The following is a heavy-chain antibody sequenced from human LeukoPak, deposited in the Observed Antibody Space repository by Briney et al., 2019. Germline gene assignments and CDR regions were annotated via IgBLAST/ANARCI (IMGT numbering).Heavy chain of an antibody. CDR2: INTNTGNP. CDR1: GYSFTNYA. D-gene: IGHD3-3*01. Sequence: VASVKVSCKTSGYSFTNYAIHWVRQAPGQGLEWMGWINTNTGNPSYALDFTGRPVLSLDTSVSTAHLHLDSLKAEDAAVYFCARIGYHTLDYWGQGTLVTVSS. V-gene: IGHV7-4-1*01. CDR3: ARIGYHTLDY. J-gene: IGHJ4*02.